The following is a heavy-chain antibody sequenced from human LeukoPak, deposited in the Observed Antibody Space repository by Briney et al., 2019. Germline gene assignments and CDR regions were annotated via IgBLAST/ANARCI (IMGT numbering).Heavy chain of an antibody. CDR3: AREEGSYGSGSLVDY. D-gene: IGHD3-10*01. Sequence: KTSETLSLTCTVSGYSISSVYYWGWIRQPPGKGLEWIGSIYHSGSTYYNPSLKSRVTISVDTSKNQFSLKLTSVTAADTAVYYCAREEGSYGSGSLVDYWGQGTLVTVSS. CDR1: GYSISSVYY. V-gene: IGHV4-38-2*02. J-gene: IGHJ4*02. CDR2: IYHSGST.